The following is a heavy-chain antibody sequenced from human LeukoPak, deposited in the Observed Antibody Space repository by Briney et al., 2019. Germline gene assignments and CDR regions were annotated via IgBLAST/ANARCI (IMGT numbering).Heavy chain of an antibody. J-gene: IGHJ3*02. CDR1: GGSISSYY. D-gene: IGHD2-2*01. Sequence: PSETLSLTCTVSGGSISSYYWSWIRQPPGKGLEWIGYIHYSGGITYYNPSLKSRVTISVDTSKNQFSLKLSFVTAADTAVYYCAIMGECSSTSCYVDDAFDIWGQGTMVTVSS. V-gene: IGHV4-59*12. CDR3: AIMGECSSTSCYVDDAFDI. CDR2: IHYSGGIT.